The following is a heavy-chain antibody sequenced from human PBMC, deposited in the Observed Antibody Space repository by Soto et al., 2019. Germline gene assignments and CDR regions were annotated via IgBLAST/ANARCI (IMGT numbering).Heavy chain of an antibody. CDR2: VHGGGST. Sequence: VQLVESGGGLIQPGGSLRLSCAASGFTVSNNHMTWVRQAAGKGLELVSFVHGGGSTSYADSVKGRFTISRDNSKNTLYLQMGSLRAEDTAIYYCAGRLTTAASRDYWGRGTLVTVSS. CDR1: GFTVSNNH. CDR3: AGRLTTAASRDY. J-gene: IGHJ4*02. D-gene: IGHD3-16*01. V-gene: IGHV3-53*01.